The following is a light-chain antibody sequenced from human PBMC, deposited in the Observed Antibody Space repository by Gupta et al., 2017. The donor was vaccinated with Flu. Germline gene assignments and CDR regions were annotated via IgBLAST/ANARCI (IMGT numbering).Light chain of an antibody. CDR2: SNN. CDR3: AAWDDSLNGWV. J-gene: IGLJ3*02. CDR1: SSNIGSNT. Sequence: QSVLTQPPSASRTPGQGVPISCSGSSSNIGSNTVNWYQQLPGTAPKLLIYSNNQRPSGVPDRFSGSKSGTSASLAISGLQSEDEADYYCAAWDDSLNGWVFGGGTSLTVL. V-gene: IGLV1-44*01.